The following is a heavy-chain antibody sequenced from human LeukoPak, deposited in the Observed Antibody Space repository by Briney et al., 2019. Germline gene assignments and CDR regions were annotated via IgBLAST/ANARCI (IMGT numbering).Heavy chain of an antibody. D-gene: IGHD2-2*01. V-gene: IGHV3-53*01. J-gene: IGHJ6*02. Sequence: VRQAPGXGXXXXXXIYSGGSTYYADSVKGRFTISRDNSKNTLYLQMNSLRAEDTAVYYCARAEGSTSLYGMDVWGQGTTVTVSS. CDR2: IYSGGST. CDR3: ARAEGSTSLYGMDV.